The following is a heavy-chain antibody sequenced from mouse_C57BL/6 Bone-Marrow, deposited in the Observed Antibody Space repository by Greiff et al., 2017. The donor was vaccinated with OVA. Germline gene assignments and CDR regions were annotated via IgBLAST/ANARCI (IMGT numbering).Heavy chain of an antibody. CDR2: IYPGGGYT. CDR3: ARSRGLLYPLFDY. CDR1: GYTFTNYW. D-gene: IGHD2-12*01. V-gene: IGHV1-63*01. Sequence: QVQLKESGAELVRPGTSVKMSCKASGYTFTNYWIGWAKQRPGHGLEWIGDIYPGGGYTNYNEKFKGKATLTADKSSSTAYMQFSSLTSEDSAIYYCARSRGLLYPLFDYWGQGTTLTVSS. J-gene: IGHJ2*01.